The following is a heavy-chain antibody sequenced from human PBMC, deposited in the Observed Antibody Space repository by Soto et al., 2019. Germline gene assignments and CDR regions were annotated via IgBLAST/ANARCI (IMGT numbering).Heavy chain of an antibody. D-gene: IGHD2-2*01. V-gene: IGHV4-30-4*01. J-gene: IGHJ6*02. CDR1: CGSISSGDYY. CDR2: IYYSGST. CDR3: ARDPQIVVVPAAPDSYYYYGMDV. Sequence: PSETLSLTCTVSCGSISSGDYYWSWIRQPPGKGLEWIGYIYYSGSTYYNPSLKSRVTISVDTSKNQFSLKLSSVTAADTAVYYCARDPQIVVVPAAPDSYYYYGMDVWGQGTTVTVSS.